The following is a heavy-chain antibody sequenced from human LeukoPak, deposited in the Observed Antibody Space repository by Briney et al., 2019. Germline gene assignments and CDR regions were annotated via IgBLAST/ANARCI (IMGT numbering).Heavy chain of an antibody. D-gene: IGHD4-17*01. J-gene: IGHJ2*01. CDR2: ISYDGSNK. CDR1: GFTFSSYA. CDR3: ATLYGDYNWYFDL. Sequence: GGSLRLSCAASGFTFSSYAMHWVRQAPGKGLEWVAVISYDGSNKYYADSVKGRFTISRDNSKNTLYLQMNTLRAEDTAVYYCATLYGDYNWYFDLWGRGTLVTVSS. V-gene: IGHV3-30-3*01.